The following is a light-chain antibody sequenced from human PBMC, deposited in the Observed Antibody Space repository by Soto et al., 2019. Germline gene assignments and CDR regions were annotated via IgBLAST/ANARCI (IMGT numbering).Light chain of an antibody. CDR2: EVT. CDR3: SSFAGSNTFDVV. V-gene: IGLV2-8*01. J-gene: IGLJ2*01. CDR1: SSDVGGYDY. Sequence: QSALTQPPSASGSPGQSVTISCSGTSSDVGGYDYVSWYQQHPGKAPKLMIYEVTKRPSGVPDRFSDSKSGNTASLTVSGLQAEDEADYYCSSFAGSNTFDVVFGGGTKLTVL.